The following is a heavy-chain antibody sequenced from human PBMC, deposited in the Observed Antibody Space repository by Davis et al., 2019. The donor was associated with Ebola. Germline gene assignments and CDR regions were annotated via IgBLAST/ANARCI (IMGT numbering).Heavy chain of an antibody. CDR1: GYTFTSHW. CDR3: VRPRYSTRWPDAFQT. Sequence: GESLKISCKGLGYTFTSHWIGWVRQVPGKAPEWMGIIYPPDSRTTYSPTFQGQVTISADKSINIAYLYWSGLKASDTAIYYCVRPRYSTRWPDAFQTWGQGTMVTVSS. J-gene: IGHJ3*02. CDR2: IYPPDSRT. D-gene: IGHD2-8*01. V-gene: IGHV5-51*01.